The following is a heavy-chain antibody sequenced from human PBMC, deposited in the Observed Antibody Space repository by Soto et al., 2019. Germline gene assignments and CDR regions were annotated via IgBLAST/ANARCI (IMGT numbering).Heavy chain of an antibody. J-gene: IGHJ4*02. V-gene: IGHV1-8*01. CDR2: MNPNSGDT. Sequence: QVQLVQSGAEVKKPGASVKVSCKASGYTFTSYDINWVRQATGQGPEWMGWMNPNSGDTHYAQTFQGRVTMTRNTSISTAYMELSSLRSEATAMYYCERGYGCNSGSYWGQGTLVTVSS. D-gene: IGHD4-17*01. CDR1: GYTFTSYD. CDR3: ERGYGCNSGSY.